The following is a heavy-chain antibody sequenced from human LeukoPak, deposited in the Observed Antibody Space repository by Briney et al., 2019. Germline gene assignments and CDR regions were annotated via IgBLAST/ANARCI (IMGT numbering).Heavy chain of an antibody. CDR1: GFTFTNYA. CDR2: IGASGADT. D-gene: IGHD3-22*01. J-gene: IGHJ3*01. Sequence: GGSLRLSCAASGFTFTNYAMTWVRQAPGKGLEWVSVIGASGADTYYSDSVKGRFTVSRDNSQNTLFLHMSSLRAEDTAVYFCARRPRDTSGYYLGALHDWGQGTTVTVSS. V-gene: IGHV3-23*01. CDR3: ARRPRDTSGYYLGALHD.